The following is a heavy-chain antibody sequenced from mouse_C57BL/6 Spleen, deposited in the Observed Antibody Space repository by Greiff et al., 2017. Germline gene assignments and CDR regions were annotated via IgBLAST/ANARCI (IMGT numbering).Heavy chain of an antibody. CDR1: GYTFTSYW. CDR2: INPSNGGT. Sequence: QVQLQQPGTELVKPGASVKLSCKASGYTFTSYWMHWVQQRPGQGLEWIGNINPSNGGTNYNEKFKSKATLTVDKSSSTAYMQLSSLTSEDSAVYYCARYDYDGYYAMDYWGQGTSVTVSS. D-gene: IGHD2-4*01. V-gene: IGHV1-53*01. J-gene: IGHJ4*01. CDR3: ARYDYDGYYAMDY.